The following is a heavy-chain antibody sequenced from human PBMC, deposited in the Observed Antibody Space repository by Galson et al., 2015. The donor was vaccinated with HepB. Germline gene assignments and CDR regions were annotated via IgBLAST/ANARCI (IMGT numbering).Heavy chain of an antibody. CDR1: GGSISSYY. Sequence: LSLTCTVSGGSISSYYWSWIRQPPGKGLEWIGYIYYSGSTNYNPSLKSRVTISVDTSKNQFSLKLSSVTAADTAVYYCARGAHDGYCSGGSCYPHRILRWFDPWGQGTLVTVSS. J-gene: IGHJ5*02. V-gene: IGHV4-59*12. D-gene: IGHD2-15*01. CDR2: IYYSGST. CDR3: ARGAHDGYCSGGSCYPHRILRWFDP.